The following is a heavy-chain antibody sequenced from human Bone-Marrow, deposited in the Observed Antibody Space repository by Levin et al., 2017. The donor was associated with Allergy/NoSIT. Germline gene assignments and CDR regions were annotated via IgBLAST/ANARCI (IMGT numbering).Heavy chain of an antibody. V-gene: IGHV2-5*02. CDR3: AQTPGDFDYFDY. J-gene: IGHJ4*02. CDR1: GFSLKTPGVG. Sequence: SGPTLVKPTQTLTLTCTFSGFSLKTPGVGVGWIRQSPGEALDWLALIYWDDSKHYSPSLKNRLTIAKDTSKSQVVLTMTNMDPVDTATFFCAQTPGDFDYFDYWGQGALVTVSS. D-gene: IGHD3-3*01. CDR2: IYWDDSK.